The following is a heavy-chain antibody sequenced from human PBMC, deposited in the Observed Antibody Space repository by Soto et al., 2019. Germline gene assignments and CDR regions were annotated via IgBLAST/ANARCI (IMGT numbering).Heavy chain of an antibody. V-gene: IGHV1-2*04. D-gene: IGHD3-3*01. CDR2: INPNSGDT. Sequence: ASVKVSCKASGYTFTGYYMHLVRQAPGQGLEWMGWINPNSGDTNYAQKFQGWVTMTRDTSISTAYMELSRLRSDDTAVYYCARANYDFWASYFDYWGQGTLVTVSS. CDR3: ARANYDFWASYFDY. CDR1: GYTFTGYY. J-gene: IGHJ4*02.